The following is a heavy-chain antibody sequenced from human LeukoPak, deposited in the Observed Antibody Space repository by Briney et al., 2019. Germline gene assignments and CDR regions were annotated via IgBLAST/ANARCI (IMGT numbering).Heavy chain of an antibody. V-gene: IGHV1-69*04. CDR3: ARDGYSSGWGVFLADY. CDR1: GGTFSSYA. Sequence: ASVKVSCKASGGTFSSYAIRWVRQAPGQGLGWMGRIIPILGIANYAQKFQGRVTITADKSTSTAYMELSSLRSEDTAVYYCARDGYSSGWGVFLADYWGQGTLVTVSS. CDR2: IIPILGIA. J-gene: IGHJ4*02. D-gene: IGHD6-19*01.